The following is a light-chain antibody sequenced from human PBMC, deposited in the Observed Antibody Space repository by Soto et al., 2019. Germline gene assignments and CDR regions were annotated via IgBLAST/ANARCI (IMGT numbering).Light chain of an antibody. CDR3: SSYTGSSNFYD. J-gene: IGLJ1*01. CDR1: SIDISDYNY. Sequence: LTQPPSASGSPGQSVTISCTGTSIDISDYNYVSWYRQHPGKAPKLMIYEVSKRPSGVPDRFSGSKSGNTASLTVSGLQAEYEADDSCSSYTGSSNFYDFGTGTKVTVL. CDR2: EVS. V-gene: IGLV2-8*01.